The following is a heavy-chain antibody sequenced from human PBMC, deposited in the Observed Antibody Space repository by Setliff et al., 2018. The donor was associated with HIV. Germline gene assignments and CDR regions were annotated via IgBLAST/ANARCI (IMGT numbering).Heavy chain of an antibody. CDR1: RGSISTYY. D-gene: IGHD3-3*01. CDR3: ARQSYDFWSGPLGFDY. CDR2: IYYSGST. Sequence: PSETLSLTCTVSRGSISTYYWSWIRQPPGKGLEWIGYIYYSGSTNYNPSLKSRVTISLDTSKNQFSLNLSSVSAADTAVSYCARQSYDFWSGPLGFDYWGQGTLVTVSS. V-gene: IGHV4-59*08. J-gene: IGHJ4*02.